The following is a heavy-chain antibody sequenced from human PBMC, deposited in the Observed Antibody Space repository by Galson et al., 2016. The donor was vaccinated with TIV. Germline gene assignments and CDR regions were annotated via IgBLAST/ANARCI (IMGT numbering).Heavy chain of an antibody. CDR2: INTDGDAS. CDR3: ARGNPGNPNF. V-gene: IGHV3-74*01. J-gene: IGHJ4*02. D-gene: IGHD4-23*01. CDR1: GFTFSNYW. Sequence: SLRLSCAASGFTFSNYWMHWVRRSPGEGLIYVSRINTDGDASDYADSVKGRFTISRDNVKNIVFLQMTAPRVEDTAVCYCARGNPGNPNFWGQGTLVTVSS.